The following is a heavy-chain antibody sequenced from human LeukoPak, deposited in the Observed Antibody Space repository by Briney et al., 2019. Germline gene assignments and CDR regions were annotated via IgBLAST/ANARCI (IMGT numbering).Heavy chain of an antibody. D-gene: IGHD3-3*01. V-gene: IGHV3-49*04. Sequence: PGGSLRLSCTASRFTFDDYAMSWVRQAPGKGLEWVGFIRSKAYGGTTEYAASVKGRFTISRDDSKSIAYLQMNSLKTEDTAVYYCTRVPAKANYDFWSGYDYYYYMDVWGKGTTVTVSS. J-gene: IGHJ6*03. CDR3: TRVPAKANYDFWSGYDYYYYMDV. CDR2: IRSKAYGGTT. CDR1: RFTFDDYA.